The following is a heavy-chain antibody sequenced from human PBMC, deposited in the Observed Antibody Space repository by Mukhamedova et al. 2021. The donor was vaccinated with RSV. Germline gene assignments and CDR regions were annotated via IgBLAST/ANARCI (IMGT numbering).Heavy chain of an antibody. J-gene: IGHJ5*02. CDR2: IYYSGST. CDR3: ARATVRASYYYDSSGYYSRFDP. Sequence: SWIRQPPGKGLEWIGYIYYSGSTYYNPSLKSRVTISVDTSKNQFSLKLSSVTAADTAVYYCARATVRASYYYDSSGYYSRFDPSG. V-gene: IGHV4-30-4*08. D-gene: IGHD3-22*01.